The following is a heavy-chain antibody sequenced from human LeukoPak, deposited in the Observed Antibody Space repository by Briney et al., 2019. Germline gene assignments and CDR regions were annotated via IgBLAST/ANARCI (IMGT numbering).Heavy chain of an antibody. J-gene: IGHJ4*02. D-gene: IGHD3-22*01. V-gene: IGHV1-24*01. CDR3: ATGVQDYYDSSGYAS. CDR1: GYTLTELS. Sequence: GASVKVSCKVSGYTLTELSMHWVRQAPGKGLEWMGGFDPEDGETIYAQKFQGRVTMTEDTSTDTAYMELSSLRSEDTAVYYCATGVQDYYDSSGYASWGQETLVTVSS. CDR2: FDPEDGET.